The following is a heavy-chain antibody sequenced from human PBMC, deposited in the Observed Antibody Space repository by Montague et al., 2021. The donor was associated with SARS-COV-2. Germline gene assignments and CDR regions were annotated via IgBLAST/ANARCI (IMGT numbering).Heavy chain of an antibody. D-gene: IGHD4-17*01. CDR3: ARTMTTVPTAYGLGDYYCGMDV. Sequence: PALVKPTQTLTLTCTFSGFSLSTSGMCVSWIRQPPGKALEWLARIDWDDDKYYSTSLKTRPTISKDTSKNQVVLTMTNMDSMDTATYYCARTMTTVPTAYGLGDYYCGMDVWGQGTTVTVSS. CDR2: IDWDDDK. CDR1: GFSLSTSGMC. J-gene: IGHJ6*02. V-gene: IGHV2-70*11.